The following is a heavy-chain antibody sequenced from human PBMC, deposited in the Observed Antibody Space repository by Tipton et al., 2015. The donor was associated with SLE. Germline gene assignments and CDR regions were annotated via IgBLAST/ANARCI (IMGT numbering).Heavy chain of an antibody. CDR2: ISGSLSYI. CDR1: GFTFRNYW. Sequence: SLRLSCAASGFTFRNYWMTWVRQAPGKGLEWVSSISGSLSYIYYTDSVKGRFTISRDNPKSSLYLQMNSLRVEDTGIYYCARDHPPHYWGQGTLVTVSS. CDR3: ARDHPPHY. J-gene: IGHJ4*02. V-gene: IGHV3-21*01.